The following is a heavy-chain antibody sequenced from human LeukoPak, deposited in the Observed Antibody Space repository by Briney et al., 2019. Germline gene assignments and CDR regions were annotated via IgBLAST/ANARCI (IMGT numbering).Heavy chain of an antibody. CDR3: ARVRYYYGSGSFPLVA. Sequence: SVKVSCKASGYTFTGYYMHWVRQAPGQGLEWMGWINPNSGGTNYAQKFQGRVTMTRDTSISTAYMELSRLRSDDTAVYYCARVRYYYGSGSFPLVAWGQGTLVTVSS. CDR1: GYTFTGYY. J-gene: IGHJ5*02. D-gene: IGHD3-10*01. CDR2: INPNSGGT. V-gene: IGHV1-2*02.